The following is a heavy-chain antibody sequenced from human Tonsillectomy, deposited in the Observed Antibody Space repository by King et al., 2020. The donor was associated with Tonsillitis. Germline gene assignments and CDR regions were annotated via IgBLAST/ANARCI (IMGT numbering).Heavy chain of an antibody. J-gene: IGHJ5*02. CDR1: GGSISSGGYY. D-gene: IGHD3-3*01. Sequence: VQLQESGPGLVKPSQTLSLTCTVSGGSISSGGYYWSWIRQHPGKGLEWIGYIYYSGSTYYNPSLKSRVTISVDTSKNQFSLKLSSVTAADTAVYYCAGDQKKPYYDFWSGYYFSWFDPWGQGTLVTVSS. CDR3: AGDQKKPYYDFWSGYYFSWFDP. CDR2: IYYSGST. V-gene: IGHV4-31*03.